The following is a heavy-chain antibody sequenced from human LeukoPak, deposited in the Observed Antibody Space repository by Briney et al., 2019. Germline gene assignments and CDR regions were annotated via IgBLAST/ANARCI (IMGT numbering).Heavy chain of an antibody. CDR2: ITITGTL. J-gene: IGHJ4*02. CDR3: ASDYGGINRDY. V-gene: IGHV3-48*01. Sequence: GSLRLSCAASGSTFSTYSLDWVRQAPGKGLEWLSHITITGTLYYADSVKGRFTVSRDNAENSLYLQMNSLRAEDTAVYYCASDYGGINRDYWGQGTLVTVSS. CDR1: GSTFSTYS. D-gene: IGHD4-23*01.